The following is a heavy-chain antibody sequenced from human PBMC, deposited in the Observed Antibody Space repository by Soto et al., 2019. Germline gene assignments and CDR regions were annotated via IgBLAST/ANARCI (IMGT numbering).Heavy chain of an antibody. J-gene: IGHJ6*02. V-gene: IGHV4-30-4*02. CDR2: IFHSGST. CDR1: GGSVNSGDYY. Sequence: SDSMSLTCTVSGGSVNSGDYYWTWVRQPPGKGLEWIGNIFHSGSTYYTPSLQSRVTISLDTSKNHFSLKLSSVTPADTAVYYCARDRYYGSGTYYNFYSGMDVWGQGTTVTVSS. CDR3: ARDRYYGSGTYYNFYSGMDV. D-gene: IGHD3-10*01.